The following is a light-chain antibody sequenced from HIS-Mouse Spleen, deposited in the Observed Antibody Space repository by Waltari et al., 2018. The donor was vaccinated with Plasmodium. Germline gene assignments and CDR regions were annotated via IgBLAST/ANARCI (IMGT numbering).Light chain of an antibody. V-gene: IGLV2-23*03. J-gene: IGLJ3*02. CDR1: RSDFGSYNF. CDR2: EGS. CDR3: CSYAGSSTFV. Sequence: QSALPQPASVSGSPGQSITLPCTGTRSDFGSYNFFSWYQQPPGKAPKLMIYEGSKRPSGVSNRFSGSKSGNTASLTISGLQAEDEADYYCCSYAGSSTFVFGGGTKLTVL.